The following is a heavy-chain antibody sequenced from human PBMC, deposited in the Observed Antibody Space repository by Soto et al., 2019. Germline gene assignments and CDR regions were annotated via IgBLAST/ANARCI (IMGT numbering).Heavy chain of an antibody. Sequence: GASVKVSCKVSGYTLTELSMHWVRQAPGKGLEWMGGFDPEDSETIYAQKFQGRVTMTEDTSTDTAYMELSSLRSEDTAVYYCATRYNWNYGPYFDYWGQGTLVTVSS. D-gene: IGHD1-7*01. J-gene: IGHJ4*02. V-gene: IGHV1-24*01. CDR2: FDPEDSET. CDR3: ATRYNWNYGPYFDY. CDR1: GYTLTELS.